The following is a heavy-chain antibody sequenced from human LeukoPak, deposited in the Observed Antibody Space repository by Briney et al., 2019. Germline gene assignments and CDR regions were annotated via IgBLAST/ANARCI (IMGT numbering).Heavy chain of an antibody. CDR1: GFTFSSYA. V-gene: IGHV3-23*01. Sequence: GGSLRLSCAASGFTFSSYAMSWVRQAPGKGLEWVSVISGSGGSTYCADSVKGRFTISRDNSKNTLYLQMNSLRAEDTAVYYCAKSASYYSTYLDYWGQGTLVTVSS. J-gene: IGHJ4*02. CDR2: ISGSGGST. D-gene: IGHD4-11*01. CDR3: AKSASYYSTYLDY.